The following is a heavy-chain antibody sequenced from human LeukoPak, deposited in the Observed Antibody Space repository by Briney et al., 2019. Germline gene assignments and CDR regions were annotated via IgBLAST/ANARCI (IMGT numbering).Heavy chain of an antibody. Sequence: ASVKVSGKASGYTFTSYYMHWVRQAPGQGLEWMGIINPSGGSTSYAQKFQGRVTMTRDTSTSTVYMELSSLRSEDTAVYYCARDGSTAAGMRPMDVWGQGTTVTVSS. J-gene: IGHJ6*02. CDR1: GYTFTSYY. D-gene: IGHD6-13*01. CDR2: INPSGGST. CDR3: ARDGSTAAGMRPMDV. V-gene: IGHV1-46*01.